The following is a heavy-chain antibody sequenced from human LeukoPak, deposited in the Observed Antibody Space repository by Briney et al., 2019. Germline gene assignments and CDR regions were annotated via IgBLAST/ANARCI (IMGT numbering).Heavy chain of an antibody. CDR1: GGSISSYY. D-gene: IGHD4-23*01. J-gene: IGHJ4*02. V-gene: IGHV4-59*01. CDR2: VYYSGTT. CDR3: ARVGVDYSGNIIKYYFDY. Sequence: SEALSLTCTVSGGSISSYYWSWIRQPPGKGLEWIGYVYYSGTTNYNPSLKSRVIISVDTSKNQFSLKLSPMIAAATAVYYCARVGVDYSGNIIKYYFDYWGQGTLVTVSS.